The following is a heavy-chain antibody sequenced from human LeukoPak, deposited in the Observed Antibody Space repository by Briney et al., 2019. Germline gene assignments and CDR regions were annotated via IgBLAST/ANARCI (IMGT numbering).Heavy chain of an antibody. CDR2: IYYSGST. V-gene: IGHV4-39*01. CDR1: GGSISSSSYY. CDR3: ARHGSGSYYVPFDI. D-gene: IGHD1-26*01. J-gene: IGHJ3*02. Sequence: RPSETLSLTCTVSGGSISSSSYYWGWIRQPPGKGLEWIGSIYYSGSTYYNPSLKSRVTISVDTSKNQFSLKLNSVIAADTAVYYCARHGSGSYYVPFDIWGQGTMVTVSS.